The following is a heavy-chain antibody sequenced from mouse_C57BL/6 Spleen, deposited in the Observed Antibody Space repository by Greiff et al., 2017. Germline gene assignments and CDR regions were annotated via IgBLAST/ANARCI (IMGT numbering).Heavy chain of an antibody. CDR1: GFTFSSYA. Sequence: EVKVVESGGGLVKPGGSLKLSCAASGFTFSSYAMSWVRQTPEKRLEWVATISDGGSYTYYPDNVKGRFTISRDNAKNNLYLQMSHLKSEDTAMYYCARGALFAYWGQGTLVTVSA. CDR2: ISDGGSYT. V-gene: IGHV5-4*03. J-gene: IGHJ3*01. CDR3: ARGALFAY.